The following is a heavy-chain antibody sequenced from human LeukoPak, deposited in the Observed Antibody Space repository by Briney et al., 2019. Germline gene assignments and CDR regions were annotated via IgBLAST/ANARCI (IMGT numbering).Heavy chain of an antibody. CDR1: GFTFSTYV. Sequence: GGSLRLSCAASGFTFSTYVMSWVRQTPGKGLEWVSTISNSGGSTYSADSVKGRFTISRDNSKNTLYLQMNSLRAEDTAVYYCWSYSSSYYYYMDVWGKGTTVTVS. V-gene: IGHV3-23*01. J-gene: IGHJ6*03. D-gene: IGHD6-6*01. CDR3: WSYSSSYYYYMDV. CDR2: ISNSGGST.